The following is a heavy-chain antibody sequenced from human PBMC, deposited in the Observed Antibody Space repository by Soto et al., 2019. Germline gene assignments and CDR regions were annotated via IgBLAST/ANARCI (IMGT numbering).Heavy chain of an antibody. D-gene: IGHD2-2*01. Sequence: QLQLQESGPGLVRSSETLSLTCSVSGASISTSSDFWGWIRQAPVKGLEWIGNVYQSGTTRLNPSLKRRVSIFVDRSKNQFSLELNSATAADRAVYYCARQPESTSYFDYWGQGILVTVSS. CDR1: GASISTSSDF. J-gene: IGHJ4*02. CDR3: ARQPESTSYFDY. V-gene: IGHV4-39*01. CDR2: VYQSGTT.